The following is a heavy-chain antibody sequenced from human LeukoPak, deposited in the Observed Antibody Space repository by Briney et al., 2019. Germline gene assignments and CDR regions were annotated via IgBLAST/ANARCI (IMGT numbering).Heavy chain of an antibody. CDR3: ARGVVVTPAVFDY. V-gene: IGHV3-48*04. Sequence: PGGSLRLSCAASGFTFSSYSMNWVRQAPGKGLEWVSYISSSSSTIYYADSVKGRFTISRDNAKNSLYLQMNSLRAEDTAVYYCARGVVVTPAVFDYWGQGTLVTVSS. CDR1: GFTFSSYS. CDR2: ISSSSSTI. D-gene: IGHD2-15*01. J-gene: IGHJ4*02.